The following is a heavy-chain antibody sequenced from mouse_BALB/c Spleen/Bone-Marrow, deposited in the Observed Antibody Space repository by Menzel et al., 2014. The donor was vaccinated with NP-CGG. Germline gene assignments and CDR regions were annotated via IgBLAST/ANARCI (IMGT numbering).Heavy chain of an antibody. Sequence: ESGPGLVAPSQSLSITCTVSGFSLTSYDISWIRQPPGKGLEWLGVIWTGGGTNYNSAFMSRLSISKDNSKSQGFLKMNRLQTDDTAIYYCVRGRYFDVWGAGTTVTVSS. V-gene: IGHV2-9-2*01. CDR3: VRGRYFDV. CDR1: GFSLTSYD. CDR2: IWTGGGT. J-gene: IGHJ1*01.